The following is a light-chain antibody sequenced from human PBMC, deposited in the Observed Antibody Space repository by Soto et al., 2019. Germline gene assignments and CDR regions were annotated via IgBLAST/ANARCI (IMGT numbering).Light chain of an antibody. V-gene: IGKV3-15*01. CDR1: QSVSSN. J-gene: IGKJ1*01. Sequence: IGMTQSTATLSVSPGERATLSRRASQSVSSNLAWYQQKPGQAPRLLIYGASTRATGIPARFSGSGSGTEFTLTISRLEPEDFAVYYCQQYGSSGTFGQGTKVDI. CDR3: QQYGSSGT. CDR2: GAS.